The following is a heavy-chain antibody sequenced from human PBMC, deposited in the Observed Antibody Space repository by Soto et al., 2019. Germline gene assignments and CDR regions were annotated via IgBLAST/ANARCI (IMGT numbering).Heavy chain of an antibody. CDR3: ARWVGASNWFDP. V-gene: IGHV1-2*04. Sequence: ASVKVSCKTSGYTFTGYHIHWVRQAPGQGLEWMGWINTNTGDTNYAQKFQGWVTMTRDTSINTAYVQLSRLTSDDMVVYYCARWVGASNWFDPWGQGTLVTVSS. D-gene: IGHD1-26*01. CDR2: INTNTGDT. J-gene: IGHJ5*02. CDR1: GYTFTGYH.